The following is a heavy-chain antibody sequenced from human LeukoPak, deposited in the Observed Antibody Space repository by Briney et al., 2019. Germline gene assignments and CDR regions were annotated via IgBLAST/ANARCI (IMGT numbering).Heavy chain of an antibody. J-gene: IGHJ5*02. CDR3: ARKPPARGWFDP. CDR1: GYSISTDNW. V-gene: IGHV4-28*05. Sequence: PSDTLSLTCDVSGYSISTDNWWGWIRQPPGEGLEWIGYIYHSGDIYYNPSLKSRVTMSVDTSRNQFSLRLSSVTAVDTAVYYCARKPPARGWFDPWGQGTLVTVSS. CDR2: IYHSGDI. D-gene: IGHD2-2*01.